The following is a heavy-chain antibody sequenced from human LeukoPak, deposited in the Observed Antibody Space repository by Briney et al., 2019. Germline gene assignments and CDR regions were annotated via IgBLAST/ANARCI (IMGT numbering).Heavy chain of an antibody. Sequence: GGSLRLSCAAPGFTFSSYWMHWVRQAPGKGLVWVSHINSDGSSTSYADSVKGRFTISRDNAKNTLYLQMNSLRAEDTAVYYCARELHGNSDYWGQGTLVTVSS. CDR1: GFTFSSYW. D-gene: IGHD4-11*01. J-gene: IGHJ4*02. CDR2: INSDGSST. V-gene: IGHV3-74*01. CDR3: ARELHGNSDY.